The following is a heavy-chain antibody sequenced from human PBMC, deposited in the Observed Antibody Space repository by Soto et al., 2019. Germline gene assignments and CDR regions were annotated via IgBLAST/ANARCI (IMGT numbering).Heavy chain of an antibody. J-gene: IGHJ6*04. CDR2: IYTGGRT. Sequence: RKGLEWVSVIYTGGRTYYADSVKGRFTIYRDTSKNTVYLQMNSLRVEDTAVYYCARSGYSDDIETRSYFHVLAFWVKGSTVIVSS. V-gene: IGHV3-66*01. D-gene: IGHD5-12*01. CDR3: ARSGYSDDIETRSYFHVLAF.